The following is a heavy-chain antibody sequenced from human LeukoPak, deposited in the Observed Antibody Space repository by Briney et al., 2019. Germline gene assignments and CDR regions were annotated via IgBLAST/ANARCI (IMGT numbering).Heavy chain of an antibody. CDR1: GYTFTSYG. CDR3: ARASHWGFNSIYFDY. Sequence: ASVKVSCKASGYTFTSYGISWVRQAPGQGLEWMGWISAYNGNTNYAQKLQGRVTMTTDTSTSTAYMELRSLRSDDTAVYYCARASHWGFNSIYFDYWGQGTLVTVSS. CDR2: ISAYNGNT. D-gene: IGHD7-27*01. J-gene: IGHJ4*02. V-gene: IGHV1-18*01.